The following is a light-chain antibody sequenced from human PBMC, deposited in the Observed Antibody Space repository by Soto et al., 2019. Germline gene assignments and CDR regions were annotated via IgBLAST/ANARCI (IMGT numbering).Light chain of an antibody. CDR3: AARDDSLLGFYV. V-gene: IGLV1-44*01. J-gene: IGLJ1*01. CDR2: NSD. CDR1: SSNIGSNT. Sequence: QSVLTQPPSASGTPGQRVTVSCSGSSSNIGSNTVSWYQQLPGTAPKLLIYNSDQRPSGVPDRFSGSKSGTSASLAISGLQSGDEADYYCAARDDSLLGFYVFGTGTKVTVL.